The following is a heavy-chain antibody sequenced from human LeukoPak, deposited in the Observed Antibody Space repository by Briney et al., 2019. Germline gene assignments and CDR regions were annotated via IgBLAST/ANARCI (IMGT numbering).Heavy chain of an antibody. CDR3: ARLTKNAYDSSGGFDY. D-gene: IGHD3-22*01. J-gene: IGHJ4*02. Sequence: GGSLRLSCAASGFTFSNYWMNWVRQAPGKGLEWVANIKQDGSEKYYVDSVKGRFTISRDNAKNSLYLQMNSLRAEDTAVYYCARLTKNAYDSSGGFDYWGQGTLVTVSS. V-gene: IGHV3-7*01. CDR1: GFTFSNYW. CDR2: IKQDGSEK.